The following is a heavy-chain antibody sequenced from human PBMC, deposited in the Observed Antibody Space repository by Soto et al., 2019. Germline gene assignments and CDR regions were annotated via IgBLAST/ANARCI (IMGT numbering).Heavy chain of an antibody. J-gene: IGHJ6*03. V-gene: IGHV3-7*01. CDR2: IKQDGSEK. Sequence: EVQLVESGGGLVQPGGSLRLSCAASGFTFSSYWMSWVRQAPGKGLEWVANIKQDGSEKYYVDSVKGRFTISRDNAKNSLYLQMNSLRAEDTAVYYCARDARGYYDIWTGYYLYYYYYYMDVWGKGTTVTVSS. CDR3: ARDARGYYDIWTGYYLYYYYYYMDV. CDR1: GFTFSSYW. D-gene: IGHD3-9*01.